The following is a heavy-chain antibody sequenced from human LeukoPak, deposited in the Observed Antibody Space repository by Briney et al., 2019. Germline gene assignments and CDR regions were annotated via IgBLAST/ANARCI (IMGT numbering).Heavy chain of an antibody. D-gene: IGHD6-13*01. CDR3: ARDHPIAAADY. CDR2: ISAYNGNT. V-gene: IGHV1-18*04. J-gene: IGHJ4*02. Sequence: ASVKVSCKASGYTFSGYYIHWVRQAPGQGLEWMGWISAYNGNTNYAQKLQGRVTMTTDTSTSTAYMELRSLRSDDTAVYYCARDHPIAAADYWGQGTLVTVSS. CDR1: GYTFSGYY.